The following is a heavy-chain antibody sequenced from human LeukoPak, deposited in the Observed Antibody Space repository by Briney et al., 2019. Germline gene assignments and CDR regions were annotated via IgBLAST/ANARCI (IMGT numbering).Heavy chain of an antibody. CDR2: INPNSGGT. Sequence: ASVKVSCKASGYTFTGYYMHWVRQAPGQGLEWMGWINPNSGGTNYAQKFQGRVTMTRDTSISTAYMELSRLRSDDTAVYYCARSIAVAGIIWFDPWGQGTPVTVSS. CDR3: ARSIAVAGIIWFDP. J-gene: IGHJ5*02. CDR1: GYTFTGYY. V-gene: IGHV1-2*02. D-gene: IGHD6-19*01.